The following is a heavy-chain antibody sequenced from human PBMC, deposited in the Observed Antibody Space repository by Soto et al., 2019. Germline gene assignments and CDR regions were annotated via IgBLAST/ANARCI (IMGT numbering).Heavy chain of an antibody. CDR2: IDSTSMHI. D-gene: IGHD1-26*01. CDR3: ARLVGAYQHYIDY. J-gene: IGHJ4*02. Sequence: GGSLRLSCAASGFTFSSNSMIWVRQAPGKGLEWVSYIDSTSMHIYYADSVKGRFTITRDNAKKSVYLQMTSLRAEDTAVYYCARLVGAYQHYIDYWGQGTLVTVSS. V-gene: IGHV3-21*01. CDR1: GFTFSSNS.